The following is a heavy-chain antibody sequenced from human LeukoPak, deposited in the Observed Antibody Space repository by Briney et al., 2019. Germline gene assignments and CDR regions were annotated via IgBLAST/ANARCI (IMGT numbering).Heavy chain of an antibody. CDR3: ARQGVLLWFGEPVEFDY. V-gene: IGHV4-34*01. J-gene: IGHJ4*02. CDR1: GGSFSGYY. CDR2: INHSGST. Sequence: PSETLSLTCAVYGGSFSGYYWSWIRQPPGKGLEWIGEINHSGSTNYNPSLKSRVTISVDTSKNQFSLKLSSVTAADTAVYYCARQGVLLWFGEPVEFDYWGQGTLVTVSS. D-gene: IGHD3-10*01.